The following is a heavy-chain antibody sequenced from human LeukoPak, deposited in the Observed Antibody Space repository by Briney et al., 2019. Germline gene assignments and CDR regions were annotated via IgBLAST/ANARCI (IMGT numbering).Heavy chain of an antibody. CDR2: FSGTSST. J-gene: IGHJ4*02. CDR1: GFTFSSYA. D-gene: IGHD6-19*01. Sequence: GGSLRLSCAASGFTFSSYAMSWVRQAPGKGLEWVSTFSGTSSTSYADAVKDRVTISRDNSKNTLYLQMNSLRAEDTAVYYCAKLKQWQPQRYFFEYWGQGALVTVAS. V-gene: IGHV3-23*01. CDR3: AKLKQWQPQRYFFEY.